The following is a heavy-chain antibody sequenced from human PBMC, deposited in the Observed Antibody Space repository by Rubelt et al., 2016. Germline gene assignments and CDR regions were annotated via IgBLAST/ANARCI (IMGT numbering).Heavy chain of an antibody. CDR1: GFTFNIYA. Sequence: EVQLLESGGGLVQPGGSLRLSCAASGFTFNIYAMSWVRQAPGKGLEWVANIKQDGSEKYYVDSVKGRFTISRDNAKNLLYLQMNSLRAEDTAVYYWAREQVGGEGALDIWGQGTKVTVSS. D-gene: IGHD1-26*01. V-gene: IGHV3-7*01. J-gene: IGHJ3*02. CDR3: AREQVGGEGALDI. CDR2: IKQDGSEK.